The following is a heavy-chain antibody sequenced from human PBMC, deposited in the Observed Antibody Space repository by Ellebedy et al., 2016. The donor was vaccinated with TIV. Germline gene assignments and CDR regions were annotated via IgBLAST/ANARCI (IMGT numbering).Heavy chain of an antibody. CDR2: VNFDGSTR. Sequence: GGSLRLSXAASGFTFSNFWMHWVRQVPGKGLVWVSRVNFDGSTRSYADSVKGRFTISRDNARSTLYLQMNSLRDEDTAVYYCARDRDDPNPGDAFDIWGQGTMVTVS. CDR3: ARDRDDPNPGDAFDI. V-gene: IGHV3-74*01. CDR1: GFTFSNFW. J-gene: IGHJ3*02.